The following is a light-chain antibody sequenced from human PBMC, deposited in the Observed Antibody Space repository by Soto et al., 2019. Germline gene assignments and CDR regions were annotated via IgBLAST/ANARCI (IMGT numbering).Light chain of an antibody. J-gene: IGLJ1*01. CDR1: SSDVGGYNY. CDR2: EVS. V-gene: IGLV2-8*01. Sequence: QSALTQPPSASGSPGQSVTISCTGTSSDVGGYNYVSWYQQHPGKAPKLIIYEVSKRPSGVPDRFSGSKFGNTASLTVSGLQAEDEADYYCSSYAGSYTYVFGTGTKVTVL. CDR3: SSYAGSYTYV.